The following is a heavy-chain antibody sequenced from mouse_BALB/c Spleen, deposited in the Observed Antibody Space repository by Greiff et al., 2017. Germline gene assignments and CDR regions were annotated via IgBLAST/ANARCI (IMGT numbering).Heavy chain of an antibody. CDR1: GFTFSSYA. CDR2: ISSGGSYT. CDR3: ARDNGYYGDYAMDY. D-gene: IGHD2-3*01. V-gene: IGHV5-9-4*01. Sequence: DVKLVESGGGLVKPGGSLKLSCAASGFTFSSYAMSWVRQSPEKRLEWVAEISSGGSYTYYPDTVTGRFTISRDNAKNTLYLEMSSLRSEDTAMYYCARDNGYYGDYAMDYWGQGTSVTVSS. J-gene: IGHJ4*01.